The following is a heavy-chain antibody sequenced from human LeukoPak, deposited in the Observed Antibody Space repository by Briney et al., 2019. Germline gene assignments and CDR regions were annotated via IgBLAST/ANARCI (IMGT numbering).Heavy chain of an antibody. CDR1: GYTFIDYW. D-gene: IGHD3-3*01. Sequence: GASVKVSCXASGYTFIDYWIHWVRQAPGQGLEWMGRININSGGINYAQKFQGRVTMTRATSISTAYMELSRLRFDDTAVYYCARDRDGGVGTIDYWGQGTLVPVSS. V-gene: IGHV1-2*06. CDR3: ARDRDGGVGTIDY. J-gene: IGHJ4*02. CDR2: ININSGGI.